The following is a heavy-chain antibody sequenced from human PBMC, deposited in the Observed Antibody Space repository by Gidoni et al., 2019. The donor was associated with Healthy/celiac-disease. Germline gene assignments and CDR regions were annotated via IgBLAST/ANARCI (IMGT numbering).Heavy chain of an antibody. CDR1: GFTFSSYA. V-gene: IGHV3-23*01. J-gene: IGHJ6*02. CDR2: ISGSGGST. D-gene: IGHD2-15*01. Sequence: EVQLLESGGGLVQPGGSLRLSCAASGFTFSSYAMRWVRQAPGKGLEWVSAISGSGGSTYYEEHVKGRLTISRDNSKKTLYLQMNSRRAEETAVYYCAKERVVVAATRGGGDYGMDVWGQGTTVTVSS. CDR3: AKERVVVAATRGGGDYGMDV.